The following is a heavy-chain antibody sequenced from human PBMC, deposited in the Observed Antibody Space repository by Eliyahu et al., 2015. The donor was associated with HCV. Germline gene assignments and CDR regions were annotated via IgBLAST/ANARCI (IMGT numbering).Heavy chain of an antibody. V-gene: IGHV4-59*01. CDR1: GAXISXYX. D-gene: IGHD2-2*01. Sequence: QVQLQESGPGLVKPSETLSLTXTVSGAXISXYXWSWIRQPPGKGLEWIGYIYYSGSTNYNPSLKSRVTISVDTSKNQFSLKLSSVTAADTAVYYCARERYCSSTSCHRGAFDIWGQGTMVTVSS. CDR3: ARERYCSSTSCHRGAFDI. CDR2: IYYSGST. J-gene: IGHJ3*02.